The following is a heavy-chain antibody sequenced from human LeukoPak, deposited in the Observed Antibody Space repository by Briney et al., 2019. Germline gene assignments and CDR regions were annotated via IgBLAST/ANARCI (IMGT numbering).Heavy chain of an antibody. J-gene: IGHJ4*02. CDR1: RFTFSTYG. Sequence: GGSLRLSCAASRFTFSTYGMHWVRQAPGKGREGVALIQSDGRNKYYSDSVKGRFTISKDNSKTTLYLKMNSLRAQDTAVYYCAKDFDGSSYGILDYWGQGTLVTVSS. CDR2: IQSDGRNK. V-gene: IGHV3-30*02. D-gene: IGHD5-18*01. CDR3: AKDFDGSSYGILDY.